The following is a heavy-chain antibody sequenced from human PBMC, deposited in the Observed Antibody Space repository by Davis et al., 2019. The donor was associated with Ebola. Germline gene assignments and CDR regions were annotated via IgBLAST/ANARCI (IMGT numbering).Heavy chain of an antibody. V-gene: IGHV3-48*01. Sequence: PGGSLRLSCAASGLTFRSYTMNWVRQAPGKELEWVSYISSSSSTIYYADPVKGRFTISRDNAKNSLYLQMSSLSAEDTAVYYCAKRGVWDTGNYYPFDSWGQGTLVTVSS. J-gene: IGHJ4*02. CDR3: AKRGVWDTGNYYPFDS. CDR1: GLTFRSYT. D-gene: IGHD1-26*01. CDR2: ISSSSSTI.